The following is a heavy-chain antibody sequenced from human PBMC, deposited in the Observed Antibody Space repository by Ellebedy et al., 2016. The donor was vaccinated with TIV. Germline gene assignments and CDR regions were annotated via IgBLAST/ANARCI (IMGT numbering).Heavy chain of an antibody. CDR1: GYTFTGYY. J-gene: IGHJ4*02. D-gene: IGHD3-16*01. V-gene: IGHV1-2*04. CDR2: INPNSGGT. Sequence: AASVKVSCKASGYTFTGYYMHWVRQAPGQGLEWMGWINPNSGGTNYVQKFQGWVTMTRDTSISTAYMELSRLKSDDPAVYYCARGMKLGIVWYYFDYWGQGTLVTVSS. CDR3: ARGMKLGIVWYYFDY.